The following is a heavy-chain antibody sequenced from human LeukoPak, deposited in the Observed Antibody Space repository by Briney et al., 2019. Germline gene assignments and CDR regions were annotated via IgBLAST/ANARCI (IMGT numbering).Heavy chain of an antibody. CDR2: IYYSGST. J-gene: IGHJ3*02. V-gene: IGHV4-39*07. Sequence: PSETLSLTCTVSGGSISSSSYYWGWIRQPPGKGLEWIGSIYYSGSTYYNPSLKSRVTISVDTSKNQFSLKLSSVTAADTAVYYCAREGHDSSGYYGDAFDIWGQGTMVTVSS. CDR1: GGSISSSSYY. CDR3: AREGHDSSGYYGDAFDI. D-gene: IGHD3-22*01.